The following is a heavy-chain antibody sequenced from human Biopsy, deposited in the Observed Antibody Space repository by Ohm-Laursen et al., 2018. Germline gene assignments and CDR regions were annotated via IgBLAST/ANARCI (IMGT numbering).Heavy chain of an antibody. J-gene: IGHJ4*02. CDR2: IFYSANT. Sequence: SLSLTCTVSGVSINGGRYYWNSIRHHPGWGLEWIGNIFYSANTYSNQSLKSRVTISVDTSKNQFSLKLSTVTAADTAVYYCARLGSGDYFPTFFDFWGQGALVTVSS. CDR1: GVSINGGRYY. D-gene: IGHD5-12*01. CDR3: ARLGSGDYFPTFFDF. V-gene: IGHV4-31*03.